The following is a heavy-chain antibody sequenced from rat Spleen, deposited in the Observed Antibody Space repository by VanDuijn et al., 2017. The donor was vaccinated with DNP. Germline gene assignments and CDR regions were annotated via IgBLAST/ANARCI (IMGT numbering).Heavy chain of an antibody. CDR1: GYSITSSYR. V-gene: IGHV3-3*01. Sequence: EVQLQESGPGLVKPSQSLSLTCSVTGYSITSSYRWNWIRKFPGNKLEWMGYINSEGTTNYNPSLKSRISITRDTSKNQFFLHVNSVTTEDTATYYCARGATGDYWGQGVMVTVSS. D-gene: IGHD1-11*01. CDR2: INSEGTT. CDR3: ARGATGDY. J-gene: IGHJ2*01.